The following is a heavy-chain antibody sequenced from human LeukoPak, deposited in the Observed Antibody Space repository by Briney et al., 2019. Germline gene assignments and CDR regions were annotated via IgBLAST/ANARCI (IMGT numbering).Heavy chain of an antibody. CDR1: GFTFSRYS. D-gene: IGHD1-26*01. J-gene: IGHJ4*02. V-gene: IGHV3-21*01. CDR2: ISGSSSYI. Sequence: GGSLRLSCAASGFTFSRYSMNWVRQAPGKGLEWVSSISGSSSYIYYADSVKGRFTISRHNAKNSLYLQMNSLRAEDTAVYYCARGYLGATLFSSIDYWGQGTLVTVSS. CDR3: ARGYLGATLFSSIDY.